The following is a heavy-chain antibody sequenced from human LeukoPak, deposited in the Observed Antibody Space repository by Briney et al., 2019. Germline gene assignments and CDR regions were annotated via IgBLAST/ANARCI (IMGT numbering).Heavy chain of an antibody. Sequence: ASVKVSCKASGYTFTSYDINWVRQATGQGLEWMGWMNPNSGNTGYAQKFQGRVTMTRNTSISTAYMELSSLRSEDTAVYYCARAKTRGGQLWPSVMVLGYWGQGTLVTVSS. CDR3: ARAKTRGGQLWPSVMVLGY. V-gene: IGHV1-8*01. CDR1: GYTFTSYD. D-gene: IGHD5-18*01. J-gene: IGHJ4*02. CDR2: MNPNSGNT.